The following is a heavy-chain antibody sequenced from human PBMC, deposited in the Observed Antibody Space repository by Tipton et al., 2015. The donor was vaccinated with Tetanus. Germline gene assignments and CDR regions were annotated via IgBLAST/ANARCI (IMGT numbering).Heavy chain of an antibody. V-gene: IGHV3-33*01. CDR2: IWYDGSNK. D-gene: IGHD2-15*01. J-gene: IGHJ6*02. CDR1: GFTFSSYG. CDR3: ARAGAASPYYYGMDV. Sequence: SLRLSCAASGFTFSSYGMHWVRQAPGKGLEWVAVIWYDGSNKYYADSVKGRFTISRDNSKNTLYLQMNSLRAEDTAVYYCARAGAASPYYYGMDVWGQGTTVTVSS.